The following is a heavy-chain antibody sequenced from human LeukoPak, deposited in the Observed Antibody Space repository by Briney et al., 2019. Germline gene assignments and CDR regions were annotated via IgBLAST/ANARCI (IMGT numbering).Heavy chain of an antibody. V-gene: IGHV4-39*07. CDR1: GGSISSSSYY. CDR2: IYYSGST. Sequence: PSETLSLTCTVSGGSISSSSYYWGWIRQPPGKGLEWIGSIYYSGSTNYNPSLKSRVTISVDTSKNQFSLKLSSVTAADTAVYYCAREGAVAAPFDYWGQGTLVTVSS. CDR3: AREGAVAAPFDY. J-gene: IGHJ4*02. D-gene: IGHD6-19*01.